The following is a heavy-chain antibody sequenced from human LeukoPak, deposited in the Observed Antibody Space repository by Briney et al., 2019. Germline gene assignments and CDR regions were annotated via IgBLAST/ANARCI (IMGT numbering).Heavy chain of an antibody. J-gene: IGHJ6*02. CDR3: ARYKAPPHQDSSMVPGVYYYYGMEV. D-gene: IGHD3-10*01. V-gene: IGHV1-69*01. CDR2: IIPFFGTP. Sequence: GGSVKVSCKVSGGSFSTYAISWVRQAPGQGLEWMGGIIPFFGTPNYAQKFQGRVTITADESTNTAYMEVSSLRSEDTALYYCARYKAPPHQDSSMVPGVYYYYGMEVWGLGTTVTVCS. CDR1: GGSFSTYA.